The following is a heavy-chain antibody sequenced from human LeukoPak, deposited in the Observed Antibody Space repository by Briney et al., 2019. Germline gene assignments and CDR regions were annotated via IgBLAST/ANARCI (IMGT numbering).Heavy chain of an antibody. J-gene: IGHJ4*02. CDR3: AKEKGHSAYDYIYD. V-gene: IGHV3-30*18. CDR2: ISYDGSNK. CDR1: GFTFSSYG. D-gene: IGHD4-11*01. Sequence: GRSLRLSCAASGFTFSSYGMHWVRQAPGKGLEWVSVISYDGSNKYYADSVKGRFTISRDNSKNMLYLQMNSLRAEDTAVYYCAKEKGHSAYDYIYDWGQGTLVTVSS.